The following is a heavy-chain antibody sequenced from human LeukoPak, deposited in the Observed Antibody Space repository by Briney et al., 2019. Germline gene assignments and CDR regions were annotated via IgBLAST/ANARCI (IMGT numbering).Heavy chain of an antibody. D-gene: IGHD2-15*01. V-gene: IGHV4-4*07. CDR1: GGSISGYY. Sequence: KTSETLSLTCIVSGGSISGYYWSWIRQPAGKGLEWIGHMDTSGHTNYNSSLMSRVTMSVDTSKNQFSLRLTSVTAADTAVYYCARHWSHSVAQFGRSFWFDPWGQGTLVTASS. J-gene: IGHJ5*02. CDR2: MDTSGHT. CDR3: ARHWSHSVAQFGRSFWFDP.